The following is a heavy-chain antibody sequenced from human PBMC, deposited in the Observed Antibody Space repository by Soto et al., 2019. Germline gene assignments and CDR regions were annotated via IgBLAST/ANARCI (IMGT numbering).Heavy chain of an antibody. J-gene: IGHJ4*02. CDR3: TRVGGYYGDYPNFDY. V-gene: IGHV4-59*01. CDR1: GDSMRSFY. CDR2: IYYSGST. Sequence: PSETLSLTCTVYGDSMRSFYWSWIRQPPGKGLEWIGNIYYSGSTNYNSSRKSRVTMSVDMSRNQVSLKLSSVTAADTAVYYCTRVGGYYGDYPNFDYWGQGALVTVSS. D-gene: IGHD4-17*01.